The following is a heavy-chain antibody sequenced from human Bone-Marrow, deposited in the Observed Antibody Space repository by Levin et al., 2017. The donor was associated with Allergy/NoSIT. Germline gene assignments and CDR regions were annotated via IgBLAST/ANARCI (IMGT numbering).Heavy chain of an antibody. J-gene: IGHJ4*02. V-gene: IGHV3-48*01. CDR2: ISSTSITI. CDR3: ARARYCSGGSCYFLVDY. D-gene: IGHD2-15*01. CDR1: GFTFSTYG. Sequence: GESLKISCAASGFTFSTYGINWVRQAPGKGLEWVSYISSTSITIKYADSVKGRFTISRDNAKNSLYLQMNSLRAEDTAVYYCARARYCSGGSCYFLVDYWGQGTLVTVSS.